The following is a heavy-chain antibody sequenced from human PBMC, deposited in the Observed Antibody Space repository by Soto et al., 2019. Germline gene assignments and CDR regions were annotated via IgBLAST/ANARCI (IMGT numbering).Heavy chain of an antibody. CDR2: INHSGST. Sequence: PSETLSLTCAVYGGSFSGYYLSWIRQPPGKGLEWIGEINHSGSTNYNPSLKSRVTISVDTSKNQFSLKLSSVTAADTAVYYCARVPYPPLGYCSGGSCYLLDYWGQGTLVTVSS. J-gene: IGHJ4*02. V-gene: IGHV4-34*01. D-gene: IGHD2-15*01. CDR3: ARVPYPPLGYCSGGSCYLLDY. CDR1: GGSFSGYY.